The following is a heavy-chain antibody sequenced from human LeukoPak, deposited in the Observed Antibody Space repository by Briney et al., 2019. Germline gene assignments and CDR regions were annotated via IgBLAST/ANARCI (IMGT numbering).Heavy chain of an antibody. J-gene: IGHJ4*02. D-gene: IGHD3-10*01. CDR2: IRDSGSST. CDR3: AKASYGSGSYLGLDY. V-gene: IGHV3-23*01. CDR1: GFTFSSYA. Sequence: GGALRLSCAASGFTFSSYAMSWVRQAPGKGLEWVSAIRDSGSSTHYADSVKGRFTTSRDNSKNTLFLQMNSLRAEDTALYYCAKASYGSGSYLGLDYWGQGTLVTVSS.